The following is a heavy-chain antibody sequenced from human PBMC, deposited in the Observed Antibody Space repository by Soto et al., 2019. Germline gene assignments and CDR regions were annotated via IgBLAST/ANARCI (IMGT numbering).Heavy chain of an antibody. CDR2: IYYSGST. CDR1: GVSVSIGSYY. V-gene: IGHV4-61*01. Sequence: SETLSLTCTVSGVSVSIGSYYCSCIRQPPGKGLAWMGYIYYSGSTNYTPSLKSRVTISVDTSKNQFSLKLSSVTAADTAVYYCARDGCSSTSCYYRYYYYGMDVWGQGTTVTVSS. D-gene: IGHD2-2*01. J-gene: IGHJ6*02. CDR3: ARDGCSSTSCYYRYYYYGMDV.